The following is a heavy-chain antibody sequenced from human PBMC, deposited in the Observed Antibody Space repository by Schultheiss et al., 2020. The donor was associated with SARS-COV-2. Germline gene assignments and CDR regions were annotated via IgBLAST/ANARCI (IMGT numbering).Heavy chain of an antibody. Sequence: GGSLRLSCETSGFTFNNYAMNWVRQAPGKGLEWVSAISGSGGSTYYADSVKGRFTISRDNSKNTLYLQMNSLRAEDTAVYYCAIMGGSYMIDYWGQGTLVTVSS. J-gene: IGHJ4*02. V-gene: IGHV3-23*01. CDR2: ISGSGGST. CDR3: AIMGGSYMIDY. CDR1: GFTFNNYA. D-gene: IGHD1-26*01.